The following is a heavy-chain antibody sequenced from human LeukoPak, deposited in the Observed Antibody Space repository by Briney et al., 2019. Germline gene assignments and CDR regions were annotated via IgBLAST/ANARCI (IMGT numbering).Heavy chain of an antibody. CDR2: ISGSGGST. J-gene: IGHJ4*02. V-gene: IGHV3-23*01. CDR1: GFTVSSNY. CDR3: AIHRPTWDYFDY. D-gene: IGHD1-14*01. Sequence: PGGSLRLSCAASGFTVSSNYMSWVRQAPGKGLEWVSAISGSGGSTYYADSVKGRFTISRDNSKNTLYLQMNSLRAEDTAVYYCAIHRPTWDYFDYWGQGTLVTVSS.